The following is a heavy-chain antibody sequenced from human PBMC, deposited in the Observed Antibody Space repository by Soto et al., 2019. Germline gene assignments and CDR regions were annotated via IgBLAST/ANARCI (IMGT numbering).Heavy chain of an antibody. D-gene: IGHD2-15*01. CDR3: ATVGYCSGGSCPDY. CDR1: GYTLTELS. Sequence: ASVKVACKVSGYTLTELSMHWVRQAPGKGLEWMGGFDPEDGETIYAQKFQGRVTMTEDTSTDTAYMELSSLRSEDTAVYYCATVGYCSGGSCPDYWGQGTLVTVSP. J-gene: IGHJ4*02. CDR2: FDPEDGET. V-gene: IGHV1-24*01.